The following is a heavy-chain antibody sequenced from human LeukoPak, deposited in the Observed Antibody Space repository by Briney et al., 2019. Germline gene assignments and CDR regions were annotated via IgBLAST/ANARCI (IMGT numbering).Heavy chain of an antibody. D-gene: IGHD3-3*02. CDR3: TAIKRGDIFGYFDF. J-gene: IGHJ4*02. Sequence: PSETLSLTCTVSGGSMTTHHWNWLRQTPGKGLEWIGYVFDSGRTKVNPSLKSRVTLSADTSKNQLSLRLSSVTAADTAMYYCTAIKRGDIFGYFDFWGQGILVTVSS. CDR1: GGSMTTHH. CDR2: VFDSGRT. V-gene: IGHV4-59*11.